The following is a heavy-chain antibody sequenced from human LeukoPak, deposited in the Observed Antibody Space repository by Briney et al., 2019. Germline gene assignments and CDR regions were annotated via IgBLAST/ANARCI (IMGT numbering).Heavy chain of an antibody. J-gene: IGHJ6*02. CDR3: AKDSSAYYDFWSGYYYYYYYGMDV. D-gene: IGHD3-3*01. Sequence: HPGGSLRLSCAASGFTFSNYWMSWVRQAPGKGLEWVAVISYDGSNKYYADSVKGRFTISRDNSKNTLYLQMNSLRAEDTAVYYCAKDSSAYYDFWSGYYYYYYYGMDVWGQGTTVTVSS. V-gene: IGHV3-30*18. CDR2: ISYDGSNK. CDR1: GFTFSNYW.